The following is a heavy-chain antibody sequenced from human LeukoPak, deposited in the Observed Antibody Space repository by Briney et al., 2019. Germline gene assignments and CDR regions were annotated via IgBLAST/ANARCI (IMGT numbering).Heavy chain of an antibody. V-gene: IGHV3-20*04. J-gene: IGHJ4*02. CDR1: GFTFDDYG. CDR3: AGGYSFDDFDY. CDR2: INWNGGST. D-gene: IGHD5-18*01. Sequence: GGSLRLSCAASGFTFDDYGMSWVRQAQGKGLEWVSGINWNGGSTGYADSVKGRFTISRDNAKNSLYLQMNSLRAEDTALYYCAGGYSFDDFDYWGQGTLVTVSS.